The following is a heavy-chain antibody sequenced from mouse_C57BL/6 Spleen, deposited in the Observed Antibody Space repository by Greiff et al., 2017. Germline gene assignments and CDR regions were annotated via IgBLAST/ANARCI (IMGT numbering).Heavy chain of an antibody. Sequence: QVQLQQPGAELVKPGASVKLSCKASGYTFTSYWVHWVKQRPGQGLEWIGMIHPNSGSTNYNEKFKSKATLTVDKSSSTAYMQLSSLTSEDSAVYYCAREITTVVGPLDYWGQGTTLTVSS. CDR2: IHPNSGST. J-gene: IGHJ2*01. D-gene: IGHD1-1*01. CDR3: AREITTVVGPLDY. V-gene: IGHV1-64*01. CDR1: GYTFTSYW.